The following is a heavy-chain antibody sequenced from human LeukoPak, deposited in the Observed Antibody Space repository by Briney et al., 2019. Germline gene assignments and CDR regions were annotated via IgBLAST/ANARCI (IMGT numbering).Heavy chain of an antibody. CDR1: GFTFRNAW. Sequence: PGGSLRLSCAASGFTFRNAWMSWVRQAPGKGLEWVSSISSSSSFLYYADSVKGRVTISRDNAKNSLYLEMNSLRAEDTAVYFCARDQQSWFSGSIDHWGQGILVTVSS. J-gene: IGHJ4*02. D-gene: IGHD3-10*01. CDR2: ISSSSSFL. CDR3: ARDQQSWFSGSIDH. V-gene: IGHV3-21*01.